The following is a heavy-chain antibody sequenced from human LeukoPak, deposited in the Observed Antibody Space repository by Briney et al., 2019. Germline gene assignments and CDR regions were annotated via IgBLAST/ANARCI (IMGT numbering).Heavy chain of an antibody. CDR3: ARQGPMIVVVYASDI. Sequence: PSETLSLTCTVSGGSISSSSYYWGWIRQPPGKGLEWIGSIYYSGSTYYNPSLKSRVTISVDTSKHQFSLKLSSVTAADTAVYYCARQGPMIVVVYASDIWGQGTMVTVSS. J-gene: IGHJ3*02. D-gene: IGHD3-22*01. CDR1: GGSISSSSYY. CDR2: IYYSGST. V-gene: IGHV4-39*01.